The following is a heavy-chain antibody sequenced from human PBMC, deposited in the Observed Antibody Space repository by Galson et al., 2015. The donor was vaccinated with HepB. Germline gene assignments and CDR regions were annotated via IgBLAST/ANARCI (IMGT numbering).Heavy chain of an antibody. D-gene: IGHD7-27*01. V-gene: IGHV1-46*01. CDR1: GYTFTSYY. CDR3: ANRLGGGYYFDY. CDR2: INPSGGST. Sequence: SVKVSCKASGYTFTSYYMHWVRQAPGQGLEWMGIINPSGGSTSYAQKFQGRVTMTRDTSTSTVYMELSSLGSEDTAVYYCANRLGGGYYFDYWGQGTLVTVSS. J-gene: IGHJ4*02.